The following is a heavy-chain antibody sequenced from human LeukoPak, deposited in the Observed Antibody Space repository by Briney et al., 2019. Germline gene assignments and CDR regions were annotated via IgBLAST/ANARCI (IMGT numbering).Heavy chain of an antibody. CDR3: ARQRRGTYYYGSGSYYTSSYSDC. V-gene: IGHV4-39*01. CDR1: GGSISSSSYY. D-gene: IGHD3-10*01. Sequence: SETLSLTCTVSGGSISSSSYYWGWIRQPPGKGLEWIGSIYYSGSTYYNPSLKSRVTISVDTSKNQFSLKLSSVTAADTAVYYCARQRRGTYYYGSGSYYTSSYSDCWGQGTLVTVSS. J-gene: IGHJ4*02. CDR2: IYYSGST.